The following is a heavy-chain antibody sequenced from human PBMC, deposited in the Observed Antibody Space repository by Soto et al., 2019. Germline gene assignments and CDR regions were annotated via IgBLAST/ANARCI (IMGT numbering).Heavy chain of an antibody. D-gene: IGHD3-3*01. CDR1: GGSVSSGIYY. V-gene: IGHV4-61*01. CDR2: IYYSGST. Sequence: SETLSLTCTVSGGSVSSGIYYLSWIRQPPGKGLEWIGYIYYSGSTNYNPSLKSRVTISVDTSKNQFSLKLSSVTAADTAVYYCASGRITIFGVQDFDYWGQGTLVTVSS. J-gene: IGHJ4*02. CDR3: ASGRITIFGVQDFDY.